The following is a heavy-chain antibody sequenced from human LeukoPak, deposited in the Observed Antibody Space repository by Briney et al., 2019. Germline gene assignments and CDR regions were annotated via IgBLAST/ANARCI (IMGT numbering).Heavy chain of an antibody. CDR3: AKGRVVITHFDY. J-gene: IGHJ4*02. Sequence: GGSLRLSCAASGFTFSSYGMHWVRQAPGKGLEWVAVISYDGSNKYYADSVKGRFTISRDNSKNTLYLQMNSLRAEDTAVYYCAKGRVVITHFDYWGQGTLVTVSS. D-gene: IGHD3-22*01. CDR1: GFTFSSYG. V-gene: IGHV3-30*18. CDR2: ISYDGSNK.